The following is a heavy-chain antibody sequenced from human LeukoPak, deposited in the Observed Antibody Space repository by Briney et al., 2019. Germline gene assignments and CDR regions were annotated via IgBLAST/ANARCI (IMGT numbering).Heavy chain of an antibody. V-gene: IGHV1-18*01. CDR1: GYTFTSYC. D-gene: IGHD2-15*01. Sequence: GASVKVSCKASGYTFTSYCVSWVRQAPGQGLEWMGWISAYNGKTNYAQKLQGRVTMTTDTSTSTAYMELRSLRSDDTAVYYCARHVAGLIDYWGQGTLVTVSS. CDR2: ISAYNGKT. CDR3: ARHVAGLIDY. J-gene: IGHJ4*02.